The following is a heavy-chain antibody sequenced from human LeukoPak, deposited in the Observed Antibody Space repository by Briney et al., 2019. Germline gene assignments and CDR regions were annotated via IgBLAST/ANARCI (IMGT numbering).Heavy chain of an antibody. D-gene: IGHD3-22*01. CDR3: ARDPRYYDSTVDY. V-gene: IGHV3-21*04. CDR1: GFTFSSYS. J-gene: IGHJ4*02. CDR2: ISSSSSYI. Sequence: GGSLRLSCAASGFTFSSYSMNWVRQAPGKGLEWVSSISSSSSYIYYADSVKGRFTISRDNAKNSLYLQMNSLRAEDTAVYYCARDPRYYDSTVDYWGQGALVTVSS.